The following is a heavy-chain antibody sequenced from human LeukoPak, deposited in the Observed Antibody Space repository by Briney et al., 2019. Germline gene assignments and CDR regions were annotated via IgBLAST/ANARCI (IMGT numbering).Heavy chain of an antibody. Sequence: GGSLRLSCAASGFTFSSYAMSWVRQAPGKGLEWVSVIYSGGSTYYADSVKGRFTISRDNSKNTLYLQMNSLRAEDTAVYYCASRHYYDSSGYLSWGQGTLVTVSS. D-gene: IGHD3-22*01. CDR1: GFTFSSYA. CDR2: IYSGGST. V-gene: IGHV3-66*01. J-gene: IGHJ4*02. CDR3: ASRHYYDSSGYLS.